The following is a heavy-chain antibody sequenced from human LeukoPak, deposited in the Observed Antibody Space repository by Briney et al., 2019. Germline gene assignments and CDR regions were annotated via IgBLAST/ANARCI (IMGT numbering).Heavy chain of an antibody. CDR1: GYTFTGYY. CDR2: INLNSGGT. Sequence: ASVKVSCKASGYTFTGYYIHWVRQAPGQGLEWMGWINLNSGGTNYAQKFQGRVTMTRDTSISTAYMELSRLRSDDTAVYYCGVSSSSFDYWGQGTLVTVSS. V-gene: IGHV1-2*02. J-gene: IGHJ4*02. D-gene: IGHD6-6*01. CDR3: GVSSSSFDY.